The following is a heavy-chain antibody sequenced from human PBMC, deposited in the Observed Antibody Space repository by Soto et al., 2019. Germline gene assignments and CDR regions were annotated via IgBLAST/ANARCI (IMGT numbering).Heavy chain of an antibody. V-gene: IGHV4-4*07. CDR2: IYTSGST. J-gene: IGHJ6*02. CDR1: GGSISSYY. Sequence: SETLSLTCTVSGGSISSYYWSWIRQPAGKGLEWIGRIYTSGSTNYNPSLKSRVTMSVDTSKNQFSLKLSSVTAADTAVYYCARDSTRDREVVIGAGMDVWGQGTTLTVSS. CDR3: ARDSTRDREVVIGAGMDV. D-gene: IGHD3-22*01.